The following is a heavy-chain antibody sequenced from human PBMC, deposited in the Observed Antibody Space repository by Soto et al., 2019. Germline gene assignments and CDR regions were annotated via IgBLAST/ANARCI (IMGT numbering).Heavy chain of an antibody. Sequence: PGECLKSSCKGSGYRFVGYWIGWVRQMPGKGLEWMGIIYPGDSDTRYSPSFQGQVTMSADKSISTAYLQWSSLKASDIATYYCARIFNDGFDMWGQGTRVTVSS. V-gene: IGHV5-51*01. CDR2: IYPGDSDT. CDR1: GYRFVGYW. CDR3: ARIFNDGFDM. J-gene: IGHJ3*02.